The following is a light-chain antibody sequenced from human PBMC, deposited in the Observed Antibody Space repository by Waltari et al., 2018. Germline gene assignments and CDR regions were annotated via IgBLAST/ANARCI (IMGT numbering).Light chain of an antibody. CDR1: NSDVGTYNY. CDR2: DVS. V-gene: IGLV2-14*03. J-gene: IGLJ2*01. Sequence: QSALTQPAYVSGSPGQSITISCTGSNSDVGTYNYVSWYQQYPGKAPKLVIHDVSSRPSGTSYRFSGSKSGNTASLTISGLQAEDEADYYCSSYTTSDVVVFGGGTKVTVL. CDR3: SSYTTSDVVV.